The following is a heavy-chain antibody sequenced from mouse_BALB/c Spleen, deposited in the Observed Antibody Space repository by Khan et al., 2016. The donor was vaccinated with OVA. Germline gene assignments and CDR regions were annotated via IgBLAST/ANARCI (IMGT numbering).Heavy chain of an antibody. Sequence: QVQLKQSGAELVRPGTSVKVSCKASGYAFTNYLIEWVKQRPGQGLEWIGVINPGSGGTNYNEKFKDKATLNADKSSSTAYMQLSSLTSDDSAVYFCSRSGYGFGAYWGPGTLVTVSA. V-gene: IGHV1-54*01. CDR2: INPGSGGT. CDR1: GYAFTNYL. CDR3: SRSGYGFGAY. D-gene: IGHD3-2*02. J-gene: IGHJ3*01.